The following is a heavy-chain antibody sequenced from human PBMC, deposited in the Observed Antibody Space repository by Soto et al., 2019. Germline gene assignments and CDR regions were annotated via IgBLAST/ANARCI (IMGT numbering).Heavy chain of an antibody. CDR1: GYTFTGYY. CDR2: INPNSGGT. Sequence: ASVKVSCKASGYTFTGYYMHWVRQAPGQGLEWMGWINPNSGGTNYAQKFQGWVTMTRDTSISTAYMELSRLRSEDTAVYYCARKGGLMVYAPDVWGQGTMVTVSS. V-gene: IGHV1-2*04. CDR3: ARKGGLMVYAPDV. J-gene: IGHJ3*01. D-gene: IGHD2-8*01.